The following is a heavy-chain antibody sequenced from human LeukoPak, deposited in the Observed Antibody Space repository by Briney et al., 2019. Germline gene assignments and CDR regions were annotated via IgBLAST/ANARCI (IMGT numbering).Heavy chain of an antibody. CDR3: ARPGDCSSTSCSQDFQH. CDR2: INSDGSST. J-gene: IGHJ1*01. D-gene: IGHD2-2*01. V-gene: IGHV3-74*01. Sequence: PGGSLRLSCAASGFTFSGYWMHWVRQAPGKGLVWVSRINSDGSSTSYADSVKGRFTISRDNAKNTLYLQMNSLRAEDTAVYYCARPGDCSSTSCSQDFQHWGQGTLVTVSS. CDR1: GFTFSGYW.